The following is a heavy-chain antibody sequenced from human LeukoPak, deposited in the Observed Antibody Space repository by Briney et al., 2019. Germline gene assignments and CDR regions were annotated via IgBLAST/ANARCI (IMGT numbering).Heavy chain of an antibody. CDR1: GGSVSSGYYY. V-gene: IGHV4-61*01. D-gene: IGHD2-2*01. Sequence: PSETLSLTCTVSGGSVSSGYYYLTWVRQPPGKGLDWIGNIYNTGNTYYNPSLESRVTILVGTSKNRLSLNLRSVTAADTAVYYCARAANPSCHECLSVWSQGTLVTVSS. CDR3: ARAANPSCHECLSV. J-gene: IGHJ4*02. CDR2: IYNTGNT.